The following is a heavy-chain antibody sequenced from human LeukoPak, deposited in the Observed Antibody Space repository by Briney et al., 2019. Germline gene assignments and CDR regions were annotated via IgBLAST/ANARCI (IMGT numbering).Heavy chain of an antibody. V-gene: IGHV4-61*02. D-gene: IGHD1-14*01. CDR1: GGSISSGSYY. CDR2: IYTSGST. J-gene: IGHJ4*02. Sequence: SETLPLTCTVSGGSISSGSYYWRWIRQPAGKGLEWIGRIYTSGSTNYSPSLKSRVTISVDTSKNQFSLKLSSVTAADTAVYYCARDPPGYYFDYWGQGTLVTVSS. CDR3: ARDPPGYYFDY.